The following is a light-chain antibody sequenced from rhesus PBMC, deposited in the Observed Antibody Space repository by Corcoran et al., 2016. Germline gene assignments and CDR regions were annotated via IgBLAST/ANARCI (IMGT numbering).Light chain of an antibody. J-gene: IGKJ3*01. CDR1: ESISSW. CDR2: KAS. Sequence: DIQMTQSPSSLSASVGDTVTITCRANESISSWLDWFQQKPGKAPKLLIHKASTLQSGVPSRFSGSGSGTEFSLTITSLQPEDFATYYGLQFSVRPYTFGPGTKLDI. V-gene: IGKV1-22*01. CDR3: LQFSVRPYT.